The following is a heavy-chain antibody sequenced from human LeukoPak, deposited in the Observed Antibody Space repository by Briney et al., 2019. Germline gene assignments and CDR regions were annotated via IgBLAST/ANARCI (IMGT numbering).Heavy chain of an antibody. V-gene: IGHV4-30-4*01. CDR3: ARGTAAAYYFDY. J-gene: IGHJ4*02. D-gene: IGHD6-13*01. CDR1: GGSISSGDYY. Sequence: SETLSLTCTVSGGSISSGDYYWSWIRQPPGTGLEWIGYIYYSGSTYYNPSLKSRVTISVDTSKNQFSLKLSSVTAADTAVYYCARGTAAAYYFDYWGQGTLVTVSS. CDR2: IYYSGST.